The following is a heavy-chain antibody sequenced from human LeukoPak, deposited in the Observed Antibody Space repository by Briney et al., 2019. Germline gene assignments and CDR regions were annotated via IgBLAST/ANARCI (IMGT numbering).Heavy chain of an antibody. CDR1: GGSISSGSYY. J-gene: IGHJ4*02. Sequence: SQTLSLTCTVSGGSISSGSYYWSWIRQPAGKGLEWIGRIYTSGSTNYNTSLKSRVTISVATSKNHFSLKLSSVTAADTAVYYCARAGYRYTVLFDYWGQGTLVTVSS. D-gene: IGHD3-16*02. CDR2: IYTSGST. V-gene: IGHV4-61*02. CDR3: ARAGYRYTVLFDY.